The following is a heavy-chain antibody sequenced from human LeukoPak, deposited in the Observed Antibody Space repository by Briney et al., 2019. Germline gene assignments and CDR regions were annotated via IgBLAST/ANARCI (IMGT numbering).Heavy chain of an antibody. J-gene: IGHJ4*02. CDR1: GFTFSSYS. V-gene: IGHV3-48*01. CDR3: ARIGYCSSTSCYYYFDY. CDR2: ISGSSSTI. D-gene: IGHD2-2*01. Sequence: GGSLRLSCAASGFTFSSYSMNWVRRAPGKGLEWGSYISGSSSTIYYADSVKGRFTISRDNSKNTLYLQMNSLRAEDTAVYYCARIGYCSSTSCYYYFDYWGQGTLVTVSS.